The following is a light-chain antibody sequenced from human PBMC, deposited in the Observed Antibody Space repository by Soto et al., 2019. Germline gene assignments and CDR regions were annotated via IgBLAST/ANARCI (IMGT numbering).Light chain of an antibody. CDR1: QSISIW. CDR2: GTS. CDR3: QHYNDYSWT. J-gene: IGKJ1*01. V-gene: IGKV1-5*03. Sequence: DIPMTQSPSTLSASVGDRVTITCRASQSISIWLAWYQQKPGRAPNLLIYGTSSLESGVPSRFSGSGSGTEFAITISSLQPDDFATYYCQHYNDYSWTFGQGTKVEIK.